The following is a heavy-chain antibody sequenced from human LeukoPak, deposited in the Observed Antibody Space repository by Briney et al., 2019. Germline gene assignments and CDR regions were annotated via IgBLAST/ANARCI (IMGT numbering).Heavy chain of an antibody. CDR1: GGSISSGGYY. V-gene: IGHV4-30-2*01. J-gene: IGHJ4*02. D-gene: IGHD5-18*01. Sequence: SETLSLTCTVSGGSISSGGYYWRWIRQPPGKGLEWIGYIYHSGSTYYNPSLKSRVTISVDRSKNQFSLKLSSVTAADTAVYYCARGGYSYGYFDYWGQGTLVTVSS. CDR3: ARGGYSYGYFDY. CDR2: IYHSGST.